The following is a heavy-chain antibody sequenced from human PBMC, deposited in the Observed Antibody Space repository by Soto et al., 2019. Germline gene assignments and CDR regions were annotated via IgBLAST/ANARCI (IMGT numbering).Heavy chain of an antibody. V-gene: IGHV3-21*01. CDR1: GFTFSSYS. D-gene: IGHD2-15*01. CDR2: ISSSSSYI. Sequence: PGGSLRLSCAASGFTFSSYSMNWVRQAPGKGLEWVSPISSSSSYIYYADSVKGRFTISRDNAKNSLYLQMNSLRAEDTAVYYCARGGIYCSGGSCWVYYMDVWGKGTTVTVSS. J-gene: IGHJ6*03. CDR3: ARGGIYCSGGSCWVYYMDV.